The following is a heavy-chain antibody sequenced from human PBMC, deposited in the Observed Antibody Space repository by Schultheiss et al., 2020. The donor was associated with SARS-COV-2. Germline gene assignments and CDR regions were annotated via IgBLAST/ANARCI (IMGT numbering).Heavy chain of an antibody. CDR2: INPSGGST. Sequence: ASVKVSCKASGYTFTSYYMHWVRQAPGQGLEWMGIINPSGGSTNYAQKFQGRVTMTRDTSTSTVYMELSSLRSEDTAVYYCARVGPVVVPAAIGRGPDYWGQGTLVTVSS. V-gene: IGHV1-46*01. D-gene: IGHD2-2*01. J-gene: IGHJ4*02. CDR1: GYTFTSYY. CDR3: ARVGPVVVPAAIGRGPDY.